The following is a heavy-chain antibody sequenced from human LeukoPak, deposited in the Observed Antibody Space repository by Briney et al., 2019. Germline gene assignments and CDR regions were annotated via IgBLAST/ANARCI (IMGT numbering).Heavy chain of an antibody. CDR2: ISAYNGNT. Sequence: SVKVSCKASGYTFTSYGISWVRQAPGQGVEWMGWISAYNGNTNYAQKLQGKVTMTTDTSTSTAYMELRSLRSDDTAVYYCARVKSPYYDFWSGYTPPDYWGQGTLVTVSS. J-gene: IGHJ4*02. CDR3: ARVKSPYYDFWSGYTPPDY. CDR1: GYTFTSYG. V-gene: IGHV1-18*01. D-gene: IGHD3-3*01.